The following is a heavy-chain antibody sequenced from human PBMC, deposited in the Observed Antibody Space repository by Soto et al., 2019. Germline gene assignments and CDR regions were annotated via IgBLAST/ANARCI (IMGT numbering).Heavy chain of an antibody. J-gene: IGHJ6*02. Sequence: QVQLVQSGAEVKKPGSSVKVSCKASGGTFSSYTISWVRQAPGQGLEWMGRIIPILGIANYAQKFQGRVTITGDKSTSTAYMELSSLRSEDTAVYYCASLREGRGMDVWGQGTTVTVSS. CDR3: ASLREGRGMDV. V-gene: IGHV1-69*02. D-gene: IGHD1-26*01. CDR1: GGTFSSYT. CDR2: IIPILGIA.